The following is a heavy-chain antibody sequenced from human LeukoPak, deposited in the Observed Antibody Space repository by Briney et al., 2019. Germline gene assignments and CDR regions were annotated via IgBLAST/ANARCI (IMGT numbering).Heavy chain of an antibody. CDR1: GFTFSSSA. V-gene: IGHV3-23*01. D-gene: IGHD6-19*01. J-gene: IGHJ4*02. CDR3: AKDRGGWYYFDY. Sequence: PGGSLRLSCAASGFTFSSSAMSWVRQAPGKGLEWVSGISGNDGSTDYEDSVKGRFTISRDNSKNTLYLQMNSLRAEDTAVYYCAKDRGGWYYFDYWGQGTLVTVSS. CDR2: ISGNDGST.